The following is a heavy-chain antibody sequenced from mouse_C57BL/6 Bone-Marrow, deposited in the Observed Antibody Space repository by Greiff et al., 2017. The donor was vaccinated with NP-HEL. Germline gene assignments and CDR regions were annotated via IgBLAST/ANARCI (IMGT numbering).Heavy chain of an antibody. J-gene: IGHJ2*01. CDR3: SFTTVVEANFDY. V-gene: IGHV1-58*01. CDR2: IYIGNGYT. Sequence: EVKLMESGAELVRPGSSVKMSCKTSGYTFTSYGINWVKQRPGQGLEWIGYIYIGNGYTEFNEKFKGKATLTSDTSSSTAYMQLSSLTSEDSAIYFCSFTTVVEANFDYWGQGTTLTVSS. D-gene: IGHD1-1*01. CDR1: GYTFTSYG.